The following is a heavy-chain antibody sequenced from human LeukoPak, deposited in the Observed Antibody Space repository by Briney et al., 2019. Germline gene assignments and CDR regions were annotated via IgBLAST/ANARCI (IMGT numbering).Heavy chain of an antibody. Sequence: GASVKVSCKASGYTFTSYYMHWVRQAPGQGLEWMGIINPSGGSTSYAQKFQGRVTMTRDTSTSTVYMELNSLRSEDTAVYYCARDSCSGGSCYANWFDPWGQGTLVTVSS. CDR2: INPSGGST. CDR3: ARDSCSGGSCYANWFDP. D-gene: IGHD2-15*01. V-gene: IGHV1-46*01. J-gene: IGHJ5*02. CDR1: GYTFTSYY.